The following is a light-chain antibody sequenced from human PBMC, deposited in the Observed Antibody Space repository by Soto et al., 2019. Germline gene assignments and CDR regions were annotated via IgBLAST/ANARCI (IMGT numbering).Light chain of an antibody. CDR3: QQYNSYS. Sequence: EIVMTQSPATLSVSPGGRATLSCRASQSISDTLAWYQQKPGQAPRLLIHGASTRATGFPARFSGSGSGTDFTLTISSLQPDDFATYYCQQYNSYSFGQGTKVDIK. V-gene: IGKV3-15*01. CDR1: QSISDT. J-gene: IGKJ1*01. CDR2: GAS.